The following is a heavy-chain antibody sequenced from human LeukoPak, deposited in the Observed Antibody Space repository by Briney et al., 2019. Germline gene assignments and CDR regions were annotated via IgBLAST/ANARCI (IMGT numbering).Heavy chain of an antibody. D-gene: IGHD2/OR15-2a*01. J-gene: IGHJ4*02. CDR2: ISASGGNT. V-gene: IGHV3-23*01. CDR3: AKRSNYFLLDY. Sequence: PGGSLRLSCAASGFTFTSYAMNWVRQAPGKGLEWVSTISASGGNTYSADSLKGRFTISRDNSKNPLYLQMSSLRAEDTAVYYCAKRSNYFLLDYWGQGTLVTVSS. CDR1: GFTFTSYA.